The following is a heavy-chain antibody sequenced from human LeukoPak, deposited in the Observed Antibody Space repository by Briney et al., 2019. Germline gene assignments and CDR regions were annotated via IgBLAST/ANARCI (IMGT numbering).Heavy chain of an antibody. D-gene: IGHD4-17*01. Sequence: PGGSLGLSCAASGFTFNNYAMTWVRQAPGKGLEWVSSISGGGETTYYADSAKGRFTISRDNSQNTLYLQMNSLRAEDTAVYYCARDYADYVGYFFFDYWGQGTLVTVSS. J-gene: IGHJ4*02. V-gene: IGHV3-23*01. CDR2: ISGGGETT. CDR3: ARDYADYVGYFFFDY. CDR1: GFTFNNYA.